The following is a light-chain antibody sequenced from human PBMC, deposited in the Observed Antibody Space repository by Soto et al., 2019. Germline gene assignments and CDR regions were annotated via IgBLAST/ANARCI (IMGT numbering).Light chain of an antibody. V-gene: IGKV3-20*01. CDR1: QSVSSSN. J-gene: IGKJ2*01. CDR3: QHYDDSPPRYT. Sequence: EIVLTQSPATLSLSPGERATLSCRASQSVSSSNLAWYQQKPGQAPRLVISGASSRAAGLPDMFSGSGSGTDFTLTLSRLEPEDFAVYYCQHYDDSPPRYTFGQGTKLEIK. CDR2: GAS.